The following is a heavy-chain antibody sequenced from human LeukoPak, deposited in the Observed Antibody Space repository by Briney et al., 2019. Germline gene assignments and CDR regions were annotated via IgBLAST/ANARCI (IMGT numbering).Heavy chain of an antibody. CDR2: ISGGGDST. Sequence: AGGALRLSCAASGFTFSSYGMSWVLQAPGKGLDWVSGISGGGDSTHYADSVRGRFPISRDNPKNSLHLQMNSLRAEDTAVYYCAKGLWVGATTVAFLIWGQGTMVTVSP. CDR1: GFTFSSYG. V-gene: IGHV3-23*01. D-gene: IGHD1-26*01. J-gene: IGHJ3*02. CDR3: AKGLWVGATTVAFLI.